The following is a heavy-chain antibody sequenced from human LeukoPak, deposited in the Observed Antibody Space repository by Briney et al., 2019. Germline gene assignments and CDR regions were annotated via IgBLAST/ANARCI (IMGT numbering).Heavy chain of an antibody. D-gene: IGHD1-26*01. J-gene: IGHJ4*02. V-gene: IGHV4-4*02. Sequence: SETLSLTCGVSGGSISSTNWWSWARQPPGQGLEWIGEISLSGLTNYNPSLKSRVTMSLDRSKNHLSLNLTSVTAADTAVYFCSRESGAFCPFGFWGQGILVTVSS. CDR1: GGSISSTNW. CDR3: SRESGAFCPFGF. CDR2: ISLSGLT.